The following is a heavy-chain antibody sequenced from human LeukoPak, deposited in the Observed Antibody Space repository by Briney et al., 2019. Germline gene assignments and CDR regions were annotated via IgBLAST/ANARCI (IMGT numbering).Heavy chain of an antibody. V-gene: IGHV3-23*01. CDR1: AFTFSSYA. CDR3: AKDGQPSARSFLCTNGICYQDY. CDR2: ISGSGDYT. Sequence: GGSLRLSCAASAFTFSSYAMTWVRQAPGKGLEWVSSISGSGDYTYYADSVKGRFTISRDNSKNTVYLEMNSLRAEDTAVYYCAKDGQPSARSFLCTNGICYQDYWGQGTLVTVSS. J-gene: IGHJ4*02. D-gene: IGHD2-8*01.